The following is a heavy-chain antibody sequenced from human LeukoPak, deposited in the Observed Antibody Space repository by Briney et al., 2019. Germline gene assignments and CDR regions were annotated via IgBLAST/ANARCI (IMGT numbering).Heavy chain of an antibody. V-gene: IGHV3-48*01. D-gene: IGHD5-18*01. Sequence: GGSLRLSCAASGFTFSSYSMNWVRQAPGKGLEWVSYISSGSSTIYYADSVKGRFTISRDNAKNSLYLQMNSLRAEDTAVYYCARGQIQLEYFDYWGQGTLVTVSS. CDR3: ARGQIQLEYFDY. J-gene: IGHJ4*02. CDR1: GFTFSSYS. CDR2: ISSGSSTI.